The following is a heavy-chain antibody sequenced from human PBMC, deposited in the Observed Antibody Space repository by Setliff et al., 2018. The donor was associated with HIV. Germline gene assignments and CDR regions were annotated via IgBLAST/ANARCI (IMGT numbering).Heavy chain of an antibody. D-gene: IGHD1-26*01. CDR1: GFTFSNAW. CDR3: STLVGANPYHDAFDV. Sequence: AGGSLRLSCAASGFTFSNAWMNWVRQAPGKGLEWVGRIKSKTDGGTTDYAAPVKGRFTISRDDSKNTLYLQMNSLKTEDTAVYYCSTLVGANPYHDAFDVWGQGTKVTVSS. J-gene: IGHJ3*01. V-gene: IGHV3-15*07. CDR2: IKSKTDGGTT.